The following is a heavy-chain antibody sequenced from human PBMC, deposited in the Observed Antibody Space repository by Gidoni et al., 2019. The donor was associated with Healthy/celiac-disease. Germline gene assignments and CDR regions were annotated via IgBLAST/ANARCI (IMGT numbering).Heavy chain of an antibody. CDR2: IKSKTDGGTT. D-gene: IGHD1-1*01. CDR3: TTAWAGTPGLDY. V-gene: IGHV3-15*01. J-gene: IGHJ4*02. CDR1: GFTFSNAW. Sequence: EVQLVESGGGLVKPGGSLRLSCAASGFTFSNAWMSWVRQAPGKGLEWVGRIKSKTDGGTTDYAAPVKGRFTISRDDSKNTLYLQMNSLKTEDTAVYYCTTAWAGTPGLDYWGQGTLVTVSS.